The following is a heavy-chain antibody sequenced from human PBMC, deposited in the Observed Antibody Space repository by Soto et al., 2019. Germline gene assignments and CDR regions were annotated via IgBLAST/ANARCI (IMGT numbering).Heavy chain of an antibody. CDR2: INVGTDKT. V-gene: IGHV1-3*01. CDR3: AKGGQWEPRDY. J-gene: IGHJ4*02. Sequence: GASVKVSCKTSGYSFIKNAIHWVRQAPGQRPEWMGWINVGTDKTKYSEKFQGRVTITTDTSASTAYMELTSLGSEDTAVYYCAKGGQWEPRDYWGQGTLVTVSS. CDR1: GYSFIKNA. D-gene: IGHD1-26*01.